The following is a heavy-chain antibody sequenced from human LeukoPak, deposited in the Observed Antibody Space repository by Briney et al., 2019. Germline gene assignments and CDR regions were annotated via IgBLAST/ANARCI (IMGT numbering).Heavy chain of an antibody. D-gene: IGHD1-7*01. Sequence: SETLSLTCTVSGGSISSSSYYWGWIRQPPGKGLEWIGSIYHSGSTYYNPSLKSRVTISVDTSKNQFSLKLSSVTAADTAVYYCARGNWNYYFDYWGQGTLVTVSS. CDR3: ARGNWNYYFDY. CDR2: IYHSGST. CDR1: GGSISSSSYY. J-gene: IGHJ4*02. V-gene: IGHV4-39*07.